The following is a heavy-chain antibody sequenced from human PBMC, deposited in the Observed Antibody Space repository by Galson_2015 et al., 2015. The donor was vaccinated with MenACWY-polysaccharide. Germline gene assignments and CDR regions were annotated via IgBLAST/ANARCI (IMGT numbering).Heavy chain of an antibody. Sequence: APGKGLEWVAVIQYDGRKIVYADSVKGRFTISRDNSKNTLFLEMNSLGAEDTAVYYCAREGSRIVFHAFDTWGQGTMVTVSS. D-gene: IGHD6-13*01. J-gene: IGHJ3*02. V-gene: IGHV3-33*01. CDR3: AREGSRIVFHAFDT. CDR2: IQYDGRKI.